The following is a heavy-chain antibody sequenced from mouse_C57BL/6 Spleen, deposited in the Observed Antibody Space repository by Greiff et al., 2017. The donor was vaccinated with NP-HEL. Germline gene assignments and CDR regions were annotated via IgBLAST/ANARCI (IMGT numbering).Heavy chain of an antibody. J-gene: IGHJ3*01. CDR3: TTPFAY. V-gene: IGHV1-15*01. CDR1: GYTFTDYE. CDR2: IDPETGGT. Sequence: VQLQESGAELVRPGASVTLSCKASGYTFTDYEMHWVKQTPVHGLEWIGAIDPETGGTAYNQKFKGKAILTADKSSSTAYMELRSLTSEDSAVYYCTTPFAYWGQGTLVTVSA.